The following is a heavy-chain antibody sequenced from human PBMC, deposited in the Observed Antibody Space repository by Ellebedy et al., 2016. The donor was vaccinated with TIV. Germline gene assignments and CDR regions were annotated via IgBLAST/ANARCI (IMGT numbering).Heavy chain of an antibody. V-gene: IGHV4-38-2*02. CDR2: IHHSGST. CDR1: GYSIGSGYY. CDR3: ASVAGTRYIDY. D-gene: IGHD6-19*01. Sequence: MPSETLSLTCSVSGYSIGSGYYWGWIRQPPGKELEWIGTIHHSGSTSYNPSLKSRVTISVDTSKNQFALRLNSVTAADTAVYYCASVAGTRYIDYWGQGTLVTVSS. J-gene: IGHJ4*02.